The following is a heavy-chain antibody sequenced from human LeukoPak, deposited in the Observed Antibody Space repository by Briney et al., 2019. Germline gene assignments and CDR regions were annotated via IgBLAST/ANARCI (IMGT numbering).Heavy chain of an antibody. CDR3: ARQGSSSTSWQTIVY. J-gene: IGHJ4*02. Sequence: GESLKISCKGSGYTFTNHWIAWVRQMPGKGLECMGIINPVDSETRYSPSFQGQVTISVDKSITTASLQWSSLRASDTAMYYCARQGSSSTSWQTIVYWGQGTLVTVSS. V-gene: IGHV5-51*01. CDR1: GYTFTNHW. D-gene: IGHD2-2*01. CDR2: INPVDSET.